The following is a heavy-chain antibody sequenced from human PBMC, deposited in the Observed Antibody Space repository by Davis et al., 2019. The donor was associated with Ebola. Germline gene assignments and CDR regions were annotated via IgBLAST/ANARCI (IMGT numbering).Heavy chain of an antibody. Sequence: ASVKVSCKACGYTFNDYCVHWVRQAPGQGLEWLGRVILKSGATNYAQKFQGRVTMTRDTSISTVYMELSSLRYDDTADYYCALVRAAALHAGYWGQGTLVTVSS. D-gene: IGHD6-13*01. CDR3: ALVRAAALHAGY. CDR2: VILKSGAT. CDR1: GYTFNDYC. J-gene: IGHJ4*02. V-gene: IGHV1-2*06.